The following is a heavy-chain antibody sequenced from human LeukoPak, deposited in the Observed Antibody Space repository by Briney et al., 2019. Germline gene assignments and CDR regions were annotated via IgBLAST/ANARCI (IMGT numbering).Heavy chain of an antibody. CDR3: AKGAILWFGELLGDFDY. V-gene: IGHV3-23*01. D-gene: IGHD3-10*01. CDR2: ISGSGGSK. Sequence: GGSLRLSCAASGFTFSSDAMRWVRQAPGKGVWWVSAISGSGGSKYYADSGKGRFTISRDNSKTTLYLQMNSLRAEDTAVYYCAKGAILWFGELLGDFDYWGQGTLVTVSS. CDR1: GFTFSSDA. J-gene: IGHJ4*02.